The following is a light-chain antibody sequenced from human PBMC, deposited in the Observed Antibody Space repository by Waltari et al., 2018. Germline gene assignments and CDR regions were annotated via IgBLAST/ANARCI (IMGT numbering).Light chain of an antibody. CDR3: QQYGGSPKYT. CDR1: QSVSGNY. CDR2: GAS. Sequence: EIVLTQSPGTLSLSPGGRATLSCRASQSVSGNYLAWYQHKPGQAPRPLIYGASSRATGIPERFSGSGSGTDFTLTIGRLEPEDFAVYYCQQYGGSPKYTFGQGTKLEIK. J-gene: IGKJ2*01. V-gene: IGKV3-20*01.